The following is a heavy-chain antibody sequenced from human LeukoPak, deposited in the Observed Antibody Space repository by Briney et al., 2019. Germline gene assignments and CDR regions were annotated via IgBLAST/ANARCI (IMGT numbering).Heavy chain of an antibody. CDR1: GGSISSYY. D-gene: IGHD3-9*01. J-gene: IGHJ4*02. CDR2: IYYSGST. V-gene: IGHV4-59*01. Sequence: SETLSLTCTVSGGSISSYYWSWIRQPPGKGLEWIGYIYYSGSTNYNPSLKSRVTISVDMSKSQFSLKLSSVTAADTAVYYCARGIIGFFDILTGYRTYYFDYWGQGTLVTVSS. CDR3: ARGIIGFFDILTGYRTYYFDY.